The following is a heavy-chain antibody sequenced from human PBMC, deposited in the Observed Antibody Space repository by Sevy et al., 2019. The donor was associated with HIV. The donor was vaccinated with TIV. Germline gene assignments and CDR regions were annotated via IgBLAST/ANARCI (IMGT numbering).Heavy chain of an antibody. CDR1: GFTFSSYS. CDR3: ASRPGIAVAGNAFDI. J-gene: IGHJ3*02. D-gene: IGHD6-19*01. Sequence: GGSLRLSCAASGFTFSSYSMNWVRQAPGKGLEWVSSISSSSSYIYYADSVKGRFTISRDNAKNSLYLQMNSLRAEDTAVYYCASRPGIAVAGNAFDIWGQGTMVTVSS. CDR2: ISSSSSYI. V-gene: IGHV3-21*01.